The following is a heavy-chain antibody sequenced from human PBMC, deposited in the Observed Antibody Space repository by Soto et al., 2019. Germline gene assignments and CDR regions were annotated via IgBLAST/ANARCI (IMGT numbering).Heavy chain of an antibody. Sequence: EVQLVESGGGLVQPGGSLRVSCAASGFTFGSYWMNWDRQAPGKGLVWVSRIDSDGSSTTYADSVKGRFTTSRDNAKNTLYLQMSSLRVEDTAVYYCARGRPYGMDVWGQGTTVTVSS. CDR2: IDSDGSST. V-gene: IGHV3-74*01. J-gene: IGHJ6*02. CDR3: ARGRPYGMDV. CDR1: GFTFGSYW.